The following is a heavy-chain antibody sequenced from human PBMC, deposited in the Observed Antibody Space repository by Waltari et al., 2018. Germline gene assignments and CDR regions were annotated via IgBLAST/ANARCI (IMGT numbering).Heavy chain of an antibody. CDR1: GYTLTELS. Sequence: QVQLVQSGAEVKKPGASVTVSCKVSGYTLTELSMHWVRQAPGKGLQWVGVFVPEDGETSDAQKFQGRATKTEDTSTDTDYMELSSLRAEERAVYYCATDRYDSSGYIERGWFDPWGQGTLVTVSS. J-gene: IGHJ5*02. D-gene: IGHD3-22*01. CDR3: ATDRYDSSGYIERGWFDP. CDR2: FVPEDGET. V-gene: IGHV1-24*01.